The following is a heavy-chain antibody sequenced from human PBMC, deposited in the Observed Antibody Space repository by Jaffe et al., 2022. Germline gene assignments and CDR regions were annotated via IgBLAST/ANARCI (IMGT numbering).Heavy chain of an antibody. J-gene: IGHJ4*02. CDR2: IYYSGST. Sequence: QLQLQESGPGLVKPSETLSLTCTVSGGSISSSSYYWGWIRQPPGKGLEWIGSIYYSGSTYYNPSLKSRVTISVDTSKNQFSLKLSSVTAADTAVYYCAPQGYIWGSYQTTDYWGQGTLVTVSS. V-gene: IGHV4-39*01. D-gene: IGHD3-16*02. CDR3: APQGYIWGSYQTTDY. CDR1: GGSISSSSYY.